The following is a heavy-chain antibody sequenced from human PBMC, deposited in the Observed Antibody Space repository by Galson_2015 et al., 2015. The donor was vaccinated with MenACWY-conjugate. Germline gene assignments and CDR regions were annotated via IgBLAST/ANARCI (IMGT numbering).Heavy chain of an antibody. Sequence: SLRLSCAASGFTFSGHWMRWVRQAPGNRLEWVAYINDRGSPKYYADSVKGRFTISRDNAKNSLYLEMNTLRVEDTAVYYCARAPDTYNKIDYWGPGTLITVSS. J-gene: IGHJ4*02. CDR2: INDRGSPK. CDR3: ARAPDTYNKIDY. D-gene: IGHD5-24*01. CDR1: GFTFSGHW. V-gene: IGHV3-7*01.